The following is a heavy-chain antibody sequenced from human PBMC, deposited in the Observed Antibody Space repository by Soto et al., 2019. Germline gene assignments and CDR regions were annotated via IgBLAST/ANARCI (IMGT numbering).Heavy chain of an antibody. CDR3: ARDRSTLGYCSVTSCYFDAFDI. D-gene: IGHD2-2*01. CDR2: ISYDGNNK. J-gene: IGHJ3*02. CDR1: EFTFSSYA. V-gene: IGHV3-30-3*01. Sequence: GGSLRLSCAASEFTFSSYAMHWVRQAPGKGLEWVAVISYDGNNKYYADSVKGRFTISRDNSKNTLYLQLNSLRPEDTAVYYCARDRSTLGYCSVTSCYFDAFDIWGQGTMVTVSS.